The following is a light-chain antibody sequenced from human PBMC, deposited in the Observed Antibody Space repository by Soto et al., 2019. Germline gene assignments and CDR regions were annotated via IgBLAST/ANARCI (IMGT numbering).Light chain of an antibody. CDR1: QTVSIRS. V-gene: IGKV3D-7*01. J-gene: IGKJ4*01. CDR3: HHDYNLLT. CDR2: GAS. Sequence: PGERVPLSCRASQTVSIRSSTCGQHTPAHSPGLLIYGASPRATPITVRFSGSGSGTDYTLTVSSLQAEDFAVYYCHHDYNLLTFGGGTKVDIK.